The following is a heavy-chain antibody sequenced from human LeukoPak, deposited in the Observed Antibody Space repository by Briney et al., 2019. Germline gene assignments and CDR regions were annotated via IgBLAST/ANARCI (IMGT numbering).Heavy chain of an antibody. CDR1: GYTFTGYY. CDR2: INPNSGGT. V-gene: IGHV1-2*02. Sequence: ASVKVSCKASGYTFTGYYMHWVRQAPGQGLEWMGWINPNSGGTNYAQKFQGRVSMTRDTSISTAYMELSRLRSDDTAVYYCARGLQQLVLDYYFDYWGQGTLVTVSS. J-gene: IGHJ4*02. D-gene: IGHD6-13*01. CDR3: ARGLQQLVLDYYFDY.